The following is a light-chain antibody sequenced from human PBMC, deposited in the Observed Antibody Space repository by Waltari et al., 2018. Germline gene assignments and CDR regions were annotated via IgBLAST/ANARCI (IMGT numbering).Light chain of an antibody. CDR1: QRVRTQ. CDR3: QHYEGWPPWT. J-gene: IGKJ1*01. V-gene: IGKV3-15*01. CDR2: AAS. Sequence: EIVLTQSPATLSVSPGERATLSCRASQRVRTQVAWYQQRPGQAPRLLIYAASSRATGVPARFGGSGSETDFTLTISGLQSEDFAVYYCQHYEGWPPWTFGQGTKV.